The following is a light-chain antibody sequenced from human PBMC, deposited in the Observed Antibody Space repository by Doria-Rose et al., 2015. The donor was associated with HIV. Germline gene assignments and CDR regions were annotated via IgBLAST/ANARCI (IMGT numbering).Light chain of an antibody. CDR1: QSLLYTSKNY. CDR2: WAS. J-gene: IGKJ3*01. Sequence: TQSPESLGMSLGERATLNCKSNQSLLYTSKNYLTWYQQKAVQPPKLLIYWASTLQYGVPARFSGSGSLTDFTLTISSLEAEDVAVYYCQQYYDTPSFGPGTTVDIK. CDR3: QQYYDTPS. V-gene: IGKV4-1*01.